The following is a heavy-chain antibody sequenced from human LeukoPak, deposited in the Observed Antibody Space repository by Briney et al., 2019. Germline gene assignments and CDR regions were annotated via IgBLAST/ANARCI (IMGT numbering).Heavy chain of an antibody. J-gene: IGHJ5*02. D-gene: IGHD7-27*01. CDR3: ARDRDWGKWFDP. Sequence: SETLSLTCTVSVGSISSYYWSGIRQPPGKGLECSGYIYYSGSTNYNPSLNSRGTISVDTSKNQFSLKLSSVTAADTAVYYCARDRDWGKWFDPWGQGTLVTVSS. CDR2: IYYSGST. V-gene: IGHV4-59*01. CDR1: VGSISSYY.